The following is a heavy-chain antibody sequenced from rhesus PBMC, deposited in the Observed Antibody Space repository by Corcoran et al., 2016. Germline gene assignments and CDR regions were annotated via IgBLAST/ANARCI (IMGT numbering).Heavy chain of an antibody. CDR2: IDGNIAGT. D-gene: IGHD6S26*01. Sequence: QLQLQESGPGLVKPSETLSLTCAVSGGSISGYYWSWIRQPPGKGLEWIGNIDGNIAGTNYNPSLKSRVTISKDTTKNQFALKLSSVTAADTAGYYCARGSSGWSGTGDYWGQGVRVTVSS. J-gene: IGHJ4*01. CDR1: GGSISGYY. CDR3: ARGSSGWSGTGDY. V-gene: IGHV4-81*01.